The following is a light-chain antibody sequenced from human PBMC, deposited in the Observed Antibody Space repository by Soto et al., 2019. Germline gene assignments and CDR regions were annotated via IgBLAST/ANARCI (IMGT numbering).Light chain of an antibody. J-gene: IGLJ1*01. CDR3: AAWDDSLNGHV. Sequence: QSVLTQPHSASGPPGQRVTISCSGSSSNIGSNSVHWFQQVPGTAPKPLIYSSNQRPSGVPERFSGSKSGTSASLAISGLQSEDEADYYCAAWDDSLNGHVFGAGTKVTVL. V-gene: IGLV1-44*01. CDR2: SSN. CDR1: SSNIGSNS.